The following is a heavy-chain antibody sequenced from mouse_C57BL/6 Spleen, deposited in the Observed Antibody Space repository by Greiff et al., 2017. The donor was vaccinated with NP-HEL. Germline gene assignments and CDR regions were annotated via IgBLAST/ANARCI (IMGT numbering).Heavy chain of an antibody. V-gene: IGHV1-77*01. CDR3: ARGLVWPSRGAMDY. J-gene: IGHJ4*01. D-gene: IGHD2-10*02. Sequence: QVQLQQSGAELVKPGASVKISCKASGYTFTDYYINWVKQRPGQGLEWIGKIGPGSGSTYYNEKFKGKATLTADKSSSTAYMQLSSLTSEDSAVCSSARGLVWPSRGAMDYWGQGTTVTVSS. CDR2: IGPGSGST. CDR1: GYTFTDYY.